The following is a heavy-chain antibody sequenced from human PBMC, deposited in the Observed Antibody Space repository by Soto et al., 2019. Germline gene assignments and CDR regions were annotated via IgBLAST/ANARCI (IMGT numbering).Heavy chain of an antibody. CDR1: GGSFSGYY. Sequence: PSETLSLTCAVYGGSFSGYYWTWIRQPPGTGLEWIGEINHSGSTNYNPSLKSRVTISVDTSKNQFSLKLSSVTAADTAVYYCARPILPYGSGSYYGHYYGMDVWGQGTTVT. CDR2: INHSGST. J-gene: IGHJ6*02. V-gene: IGHV4-34*01. CDR3: ARPILPYGSGSYYGHYYGMDV. D-gene: IGHD3-10*01.